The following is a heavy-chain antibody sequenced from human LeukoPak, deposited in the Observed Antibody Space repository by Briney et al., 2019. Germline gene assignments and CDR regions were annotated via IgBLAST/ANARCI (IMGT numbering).Heavy chain of an antibody. CDR2: INPNSGDT. CDR1: GYAFTGYH. V-gene: IGHV1-2*06. J-gene: IGHJ4*02. D-gene: IGHD2-2*01. Sequence: ASVKVSCKASGYAFTGYHMHWVRQAPGQGLEWMGRINPNSGDTNYAQKFQGRVTMTRDTSISTAYMELSRLRSDDTAVYYCARDYCSSTSCLFDYWGQGTLVTVSS. CDR3: ARDYCSSTSCLFDY.